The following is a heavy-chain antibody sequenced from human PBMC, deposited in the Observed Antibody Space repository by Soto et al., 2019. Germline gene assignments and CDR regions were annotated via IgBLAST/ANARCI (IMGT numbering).Heavy chain of an antibody. D-gene: IGHD1-7*01. CDR1: GGTFSSYA. CDR2: IIPIFGTA. Sequence: ASVKVSCKASGGTFSSYAISWVRQAPGQGLEWMGGIIPIFGTANYAQKFQGRVTITADESTSTAYMELSSLRSEDTAVYYCARVAELRSYYYYGMDVWGQGTTVTVSS. J-gene: IGHJ6*02. V-gene: IGHV1-69*13. CDR3: ARVAELRSYYYYGMDV.